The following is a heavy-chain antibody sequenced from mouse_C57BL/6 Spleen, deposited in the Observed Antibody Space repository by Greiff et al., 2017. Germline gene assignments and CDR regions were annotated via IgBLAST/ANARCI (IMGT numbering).Heavy chain of an antibody. D-gene: IGHD1-1*01. Sequence: VQLQQSGAELVRPGASVTLSCKASGYTFTDYEMHWVKQTPVHGLEWIGAIDPETGGTAYNQKFKGKAILTADKSSSTAYMELRSLTSEDSAFYCCTRSYDDVSRGDCYAVGYWGQGASVTVA. CDR1: GYTFTDYE. V-gene: IGHV1-15*01. CDR3: TRSYDDVSRGDCYAVGY. J-gene: IGHJ4*01. CDR2: IDPETGGT.